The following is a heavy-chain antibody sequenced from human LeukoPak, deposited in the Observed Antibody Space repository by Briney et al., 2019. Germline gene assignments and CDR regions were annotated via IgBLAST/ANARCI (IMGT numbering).Heavy chain of an antibody. CDR3: ARIEYSSSIDY. D-gene: IGHD6-6*01. V-gene: IGHV4-59*12. CDR2: IYYSGRT. Sequence: PGGSLRLSCAASGFTFSSYSMNWIRQPPGKGLECIGSIYYSGRTYYNPSLKSRVTISVDTSKNQFSLKLSSVTAADTAVYYCARIEYSSSIDYWGQGTLVTVSS. J-gene: IGHJ4*02. CDR1: GFTFSSYS.